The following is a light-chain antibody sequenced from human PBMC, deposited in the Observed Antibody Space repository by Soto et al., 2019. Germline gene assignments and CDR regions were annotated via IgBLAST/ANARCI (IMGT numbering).Light chain of an antibody. CDR3: QQYGSSLYT. Sequence: EIVLTQSPGTLSLSPGERATLSCRARQSVSSSYLAWYQQKPGQAPRLLIYGASSRATGIPDRFSGSGSGTDFTLTIIRLEPEDFAVYYCQQYGSSLYTFGQGTKLEIK. V-gene: IGKV3-20*01. J-gene: IGKJ2*01. CDR1: QSVSSSY. CDR2: GAS.